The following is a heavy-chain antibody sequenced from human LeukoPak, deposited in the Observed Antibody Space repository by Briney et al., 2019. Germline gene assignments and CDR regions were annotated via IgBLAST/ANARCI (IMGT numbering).Heavy chain of an antibody. CDR3: ARDLGGATGVSED. CDR1: GSTFRSYA. V-gene: IGHV1-69*05. J-gene: IGHJ4*02. Sequence: SVKVSCKASGSTFRSYAISWVRQAPGQGLERMGGIIPIFGTADYAQKFQGRVTITTDESTSTAYMDLSSLTSEDTAEYYCARDLGGATGVSEDWGQGTLVNVSS. CDR2: IIPIFGTA. D-gene: IGHD3-16*01.